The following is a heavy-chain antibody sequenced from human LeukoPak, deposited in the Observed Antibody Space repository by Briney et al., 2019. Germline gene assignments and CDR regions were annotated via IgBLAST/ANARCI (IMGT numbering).Heavy chain of an antibody. D-gene: IGHD2-2*01. CDR2: INPSGGST. V-gene: IGHV1-46*01. CDR3: ASAVVPAAAFDY. J-gene: IGHJ4*02. Sequence: ASVKVSCKASGYTFTSYYMHWVRQAPGQGLEWMGIINPSGGSTSYARKFQGRVTMTRDTSTSTVYMELSSLRSEDTAVYYCASAVVPAAAFDYWGQGTLVTVSS. CDR1: GYTFTSYY.